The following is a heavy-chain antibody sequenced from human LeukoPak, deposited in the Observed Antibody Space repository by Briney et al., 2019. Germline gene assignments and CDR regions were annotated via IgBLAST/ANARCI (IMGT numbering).Heavy chain of an antibody. J-gene: IGHJ4*02. Sequence: ASVKVSCKASGYTFTTFGIHWVRQAPGQRPEWMGWINVGNGNTKYSQKFQGRVTIARETSASTAYMELSSLTSEDTAVNYCARTSLSAYDYWGQGTLVTVSS. D-gene: IGHD3-16*02. CDR1: GYTFTTFG. CDR3: ARTSLSAYDY. CDR2: INVGNGNT. V-gene: IGHV1-3*01.